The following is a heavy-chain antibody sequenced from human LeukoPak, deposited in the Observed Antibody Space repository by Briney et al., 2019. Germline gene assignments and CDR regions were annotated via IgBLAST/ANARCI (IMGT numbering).Heavy chain of an antibody. CDR2: IYLDGSEK. CDR1: GFTFNNFW. Sequence: GGSLRLSCAASGFTFNNFWMSWVRQAPGKGLEWVANIYLDGSEKYYVDSVKGRFTISRDNAKNSLYLQMNSLRAEDTAVYYCARGGAPYCSSTSCYEDWFDPWGQGTLVTVSS. CDR3: ARGGAPYCSSTSCYEDWFDP. J-gene: IGHJ5*02. V-gene: IGHV3-7*05. D-gene: IGHD2-2*01.